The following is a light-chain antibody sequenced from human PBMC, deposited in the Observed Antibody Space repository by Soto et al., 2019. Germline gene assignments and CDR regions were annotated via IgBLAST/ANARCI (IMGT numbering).Light chain of an antibody. CDR3: SSYTRSNTLV. CDR1: SSDVGAYNY. Sequence: QSVLTQAASVSGSPGLSITISCTGTSSDVGAYNYVSWYQQHPGKAPKLMIYEVTKRPSGVSNRFSGSKSGNTASLTISGLQAEDEADYYCSSYTRSNTLVFGGGTKVTVL. CDR2: EVT. V-gene: IGLV2-14*01. J-gene: IGLJ3*02.